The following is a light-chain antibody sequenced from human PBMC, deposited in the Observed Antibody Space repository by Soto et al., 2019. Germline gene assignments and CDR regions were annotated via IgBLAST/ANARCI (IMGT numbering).Light chain of an antibody. CDR2: AAS. V-gene: IGKV1-12*01. Sequence: DIQMTQSPSSVSASVGDRVTITARESQGISSWLAWYQQTPGKAPKLLIYAASSLQSGVPSRFSGSGAGTDFTLTISSLQPEDVAVYYCQQRSNSPVTFGQGTRLEIK. CDR3: QQRSNSPVT. CDR1: QGISSW. J-gene: IGKJ5*01.